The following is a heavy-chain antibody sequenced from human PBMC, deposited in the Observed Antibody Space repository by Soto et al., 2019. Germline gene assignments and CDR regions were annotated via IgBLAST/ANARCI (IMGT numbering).Heavy chain of an antibody. J-gene: IGHJ4*02. CDR3: AAGGRDGYIK. V-gene: IGHV1-69*13. CDR1: RDTFNSYA. Sequence: GASVKVSWKASRDTFNSYALTWVRQAPGQGLEWMGGIIPILGTTKYAQKFQGRVTMTADESTSTAYMELSSLRSEDRAVYFCAAGGRDGYIKWGQGTQVTVSS. D-gene: IGHD1-1*01. CDR2: IIPILGTT.